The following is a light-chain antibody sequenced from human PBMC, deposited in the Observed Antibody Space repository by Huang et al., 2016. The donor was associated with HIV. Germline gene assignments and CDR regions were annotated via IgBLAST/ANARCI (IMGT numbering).Light chain of an antibody. CDR3: QQRSNWPPLLT. CDR1: QSVGTY. Sequence: ELVLTQSPATLSLSPGERATLPCRASQSVGTYLAWYQQKPGQSPRLLIYDASNRATGIPARFSGRGSGTDFTLTSSSLEPEDFAVYYCQQRSNWPPLLTFGPGTKVDIK. V-gene: IGKV3-11*01. CDR2: DAS. J-gene: IGKJ3*01.